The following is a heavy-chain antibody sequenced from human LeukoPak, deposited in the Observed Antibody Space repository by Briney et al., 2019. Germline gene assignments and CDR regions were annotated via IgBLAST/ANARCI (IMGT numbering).Heavy chain of an antibody. CDR2: IWYDGSNK. CDR3: AKGMIGTGSVYYYYMDV. V-gene: IGHV3-33*06. Sequence: GGSLRLSCAASGLTFSSYGMHWVRQAPGKGLEWVAVIWYDGSNKYYADSVKGRFTISRDNSKNTLYLQMNSLRAEDTAVYYCAKGMIGTGSVYYYYMDVWGKGTTVTVSS. J-gene: IGHJ6*03. D-gene: IGHD3-10*02. CDR1: GLTFSSYG.